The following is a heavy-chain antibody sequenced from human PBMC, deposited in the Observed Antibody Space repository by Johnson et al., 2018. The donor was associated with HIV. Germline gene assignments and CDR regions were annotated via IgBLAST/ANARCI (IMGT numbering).Heavy chain of an antibody. CDR2: IGTAGDT. V-gene: IGHV3-13*01. CDR3: AKWQYDSSSKEVVRDDAFDI. D-gene: IGHD6-6*01. CDR1: GFTFSCYD. J-gene: IGHJ3*02. Sequence: VHLVESGGGEVQPGRSLRLSCAASGFTFSCYDVHWVRQATGKGLEWVSAIGTAGDTYYPGSVKGRFTISRDNSKNTLYLQMNSLRAEDTAVYYCAKWQYDSSSKEVVRDDAFDIWGQGTLVTVSS.